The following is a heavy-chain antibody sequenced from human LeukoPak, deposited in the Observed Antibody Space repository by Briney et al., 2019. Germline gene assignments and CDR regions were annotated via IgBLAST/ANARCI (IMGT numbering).Heavy chain of an antibody. CDR2: IYYSGST. CDR1: GGSFSGYY. J-gene: IGHJ4*02. CDR3: ARGSRGYDYGY. Sequence: SETLSLTCAVYGGSFSGYYWSWIRQPPGKGLEWIGYIYYSGSTNYNPSLKSRVTISVDTSKNQFSLKLSSVTAADTAVYYCARGSRGYDYGYWGQGTLVTVSS. D-gene: IGHD3-3*01. V-gene: IGHV4-59*08.